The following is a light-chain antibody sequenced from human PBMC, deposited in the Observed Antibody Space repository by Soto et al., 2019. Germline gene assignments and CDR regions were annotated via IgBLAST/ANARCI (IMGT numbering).Light chain of an antibody. CDR2: GAS. J-gene: IGKJ5*01. CDR1: QRVSSS. V-gene: IGKV3-15*01. CDR3: QQHNNWPLIT. Sequence: EIVMTQSPAILSVSPGERATLSCRASQRVSSSLAWYQQKPGQAPRLLIYGASTRAIGVPARFSGSGSGTEFTLTISSLQSEDFAVYYCQQHNNWPLITFGQGTRLDIK.